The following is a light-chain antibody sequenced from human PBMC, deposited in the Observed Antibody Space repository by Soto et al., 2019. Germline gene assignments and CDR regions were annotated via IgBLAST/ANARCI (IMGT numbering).Light chain of an antibody. Sequence: DIQLTQSPSSLSVSAGDRVTITCQASQDIRNYLNWYQQKPGKAPKLLISGASNLETGVPSRFSGSGSGTDFSFTINRLQPEDIATYYCQQYNNVRISFGQGTRLEIK. CDR1: QDIRNY. V-gene: IGKV1-33*01. CDR2: GAS. CDR3: QQYNNVRIS. J-gene: IGKJ5*01.